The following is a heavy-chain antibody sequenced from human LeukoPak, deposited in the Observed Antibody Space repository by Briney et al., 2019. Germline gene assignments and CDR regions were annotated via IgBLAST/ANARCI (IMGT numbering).Heavy chain of an antibody. V-gene: IGHV3-33*01. J-gene: IGHJ4*02. CDR1: GLTFTSYG. CDR2: IWYDGSNK. Sequence: PGRSLRLSCAASGLTFTSYGMHWVRQAPGKGLEWVAVIWYDGSNKFYADSAKGRFTISRDNSKNMMYLQMNSLRAEDTAVYYCASALDSLDRSSCLDYWGQGTQVTVS. D-gene: IGHD6-13*01. CDR3: ASALDSLDRSSCLDY.